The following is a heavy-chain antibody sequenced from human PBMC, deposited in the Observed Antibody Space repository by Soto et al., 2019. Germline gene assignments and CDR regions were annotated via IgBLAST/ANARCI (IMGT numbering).Heavy chain of an antibody. V-gene: IGHV4-4*02. CDR2: IYHSGST. CDR3: ARRGGGSIIVDYNWFDP. D-gene: IGHD3-22*01. CDR1: GGSISSSNW. Sequence: TSETLSLTCAVSGGSISSSNWWSWVRQPPGKGLEWIGEIYHSGSTNYNPSLKSRVTISVDKSKNQFSLKLSSVTAADTAVYYCARRGGGSIIVDYNWFDPWGQRTLVTVSS. J-gene: IGHJ5*02.